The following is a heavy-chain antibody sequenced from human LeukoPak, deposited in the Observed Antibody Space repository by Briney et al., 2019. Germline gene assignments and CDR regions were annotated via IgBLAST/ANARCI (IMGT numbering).Heavy chain of an antibody. J-gene: IGHJ3*01. Sequence: SVKVSCKASGYTFTSYYMHWVRQAPGQGLEWMGGIIPIFGTANYAQKFQGRVTITTDESTSTAYMELSSLRSEDTAVYYCARDGNVWGQGTMVTVSS. CDR1: GYTFTSYY. V-gene: IGHV1-69*05. CDR2: IIPIFGTA. CDR3: ARDGNV.